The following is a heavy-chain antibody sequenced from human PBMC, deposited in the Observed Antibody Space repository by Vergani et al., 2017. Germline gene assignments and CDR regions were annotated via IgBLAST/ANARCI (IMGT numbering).Heavy chain of an antibody. CDR2: INHSGST. CDR1: GGSFSGYY. D-gene: IGHD3-22*01. V-gene: IGHV4-34*01. J-gene: IGHJ4*02. CDR3: AREDYYDSSGYY. Sequence: QVQLQQWGAGLLKPSETLSLTFAVYGGSFSGYYWSWNRQPPGKGLAWIGEINHSGSTNYNPSLKSRVTISVDTSKNQFSLKLSSVTAADTAVYYCAREDYYDSSGYYWGQGTLVTVSS.